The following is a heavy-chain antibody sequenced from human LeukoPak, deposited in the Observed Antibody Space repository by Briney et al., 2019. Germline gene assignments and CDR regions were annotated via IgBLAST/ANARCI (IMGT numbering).Heavy chain of an antibody. J-gene: IGHJ5*02. V-gene: IGHV4-31*03. Sequence: SQTLSLTCTVSGGSISSGGYYWSWIRQHPGKGLEWIGYIYYSGSTYYNPSLKSRVTISVDTSKNQFSLKLSSVTAADTAVYYCARASNLYYYDNSGPPGWFDPWGQGTLVTVSS. D-gene: IGHD3-22*01. CDR2: IYYSGST. CDR1: GGSISSGGYY. CDR3: ARASNLYYYDNSGPPGWFDP.